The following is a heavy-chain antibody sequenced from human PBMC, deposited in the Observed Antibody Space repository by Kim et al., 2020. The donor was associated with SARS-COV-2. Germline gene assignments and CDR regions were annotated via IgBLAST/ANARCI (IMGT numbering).Heavy chain of an antibody. Sequence: GRFTISRDNAKNSLYLQMNSLRAEDTAVYYCARDMVIRFIAARPQWYFDLWGRGTLVTVSS. V-gene: IGHV3-11*06. CDR3: ARDMVIRFIAARPQWYFDL. D-gene: IGHD6-6*01. J-gene: IGHJ2*01.